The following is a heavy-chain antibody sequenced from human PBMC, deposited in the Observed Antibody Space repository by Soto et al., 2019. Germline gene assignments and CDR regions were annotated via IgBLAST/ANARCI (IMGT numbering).Heavy chain of an antibody. J-gene: IGHJ1*01. CDR3: AREVRLVGATEYFQH. CDR2: MNPNSGNT. Sequence: ASVKVTCKASGGTFSSYTISWVRQAPGQGLEWMGWMNPNSGNTGYAQKFQGRVTMTRNTSISTAYMELSSLRSEDTAVYYCAREVRLVGATEYFQHWG. CDR1: GGTFSSYT. V-gene: IGHV1-8*02. D-gene: IGHD1-26*01.